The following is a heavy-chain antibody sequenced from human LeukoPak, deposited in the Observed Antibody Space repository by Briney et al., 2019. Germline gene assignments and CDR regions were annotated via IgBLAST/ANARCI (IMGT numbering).Heavy chain of an antibody. CDR1: GFTFSDYY. D-gene: IGHD3-3*01. Sequence: GGSLRLSCAASGFTFSDYYMSWIRQAPGKGLEWVSYISSSGSTIYYADSVKGRFTISRDNAKNPLYLQMNSLRAEDTAVYYCARGPPYYDFWSGYPRGGQGTLVTVSS. CDR2: ISSSGSTI. CDR3: ARGPPYYDFWSGYPR. J-gene: IGHJ4*02. V-gene: IGHV3-11*01.